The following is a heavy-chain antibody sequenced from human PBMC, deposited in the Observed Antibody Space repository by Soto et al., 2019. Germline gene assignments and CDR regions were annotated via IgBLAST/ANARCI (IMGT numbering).Heavy chain of an antibody. Sequence: QVQLVESGGGVVQPGRSLRLSCEASGFTFSSYGMHWVRQAPGKGLEWVTVISYDGSDKYYADSVKGRFTISRDNSKNTLYGQMNSLRGEDTAVYYCTKDLNHCSGGSCHGMDVWGQGTTVIVSS. J-gene: IGHJ6*02. CDR2: ISYDGSDK. V-gene: IGHV3-30*18. D-gene: IGHD2-15*01. CDR3: TKDLNHCSGGSCHGMDV. CDR1: GFTFSSYG.